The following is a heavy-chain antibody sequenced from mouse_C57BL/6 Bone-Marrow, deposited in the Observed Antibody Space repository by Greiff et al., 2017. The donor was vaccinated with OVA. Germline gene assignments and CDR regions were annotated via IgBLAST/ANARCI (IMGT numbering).Heavy chain of an antibody. CDR1: GFNIKDDY. D-gene: IGHD2-1*01. CDR3: TTGGNYDWFAY. Sequence: VQLQQSGAELVRPGASVKLSCTASGFNIKDDYMHWVKQRPEQGLEWIGWIDPENGDTEYASKFQGKATITADTSSNTAYLQLSSLTSEDTAVYYCTTGGNYDWFAYWGQGTLGTVSA. V-gene: IGHV14-4*01. J-gene: IGHJ3*01. CDR2: IDPENGDT.